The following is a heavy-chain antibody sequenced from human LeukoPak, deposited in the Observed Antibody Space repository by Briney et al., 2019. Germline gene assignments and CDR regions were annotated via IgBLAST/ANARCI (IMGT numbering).Heavy chain of an antibody. CDR3: ARERWTNAFDI. Sequence: GGSLRLSCAASGFTFSSYAMHWVRQAPGKGLEWVAVISYDGSNKYYADSVKGRFTISRDNSKNTLYLQMNSLRAEDTAVYYCARERWTNAFDIWGQGTMVTVSS. CDR2: ISYDGSNK. J-gene: IGHJ3*02. V-gene: IGHV3-30*04. D-gene: IGHD2-15*01. CDR1: GFTFSSYA.